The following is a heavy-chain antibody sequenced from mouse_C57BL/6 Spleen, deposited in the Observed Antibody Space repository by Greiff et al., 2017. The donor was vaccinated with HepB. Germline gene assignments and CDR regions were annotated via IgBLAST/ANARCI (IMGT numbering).Heavy chain of an antibody. Sequence: VQLQQSGAELVRPGTSVKVSCKASGYAFTNYLIEWVKQRPGQGLEWIGVINPGSGGTNYNEKVKGKATLTADKSSSTAYMQLSSLTSEDSAVYFCARSANYYGSSYAMDYWGQGTSVTVSS. CDR3: ARSANYYGSSYAMDY. D-gene: IGHD1-1*01. CDR2: INPGSGGT. CDR1: GYAFTNYL. V-gene: IGHV1-54*01. J-gene: IGHJ4*01.